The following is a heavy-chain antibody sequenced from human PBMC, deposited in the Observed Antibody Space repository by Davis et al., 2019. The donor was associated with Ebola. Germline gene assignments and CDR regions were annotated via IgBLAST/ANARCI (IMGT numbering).Heavy chain of an antibody. J-gene: IGHJ4*02. CDR2: ISGSGGST. V-gene: IGHV3-23*01. D-gene: IGHD4-11*01. CDR3: AKDEEGDYSNYEVDFDY. Sequence: PGGSLRLSCAASGFTFSSYAMSWVRQAPGKGLEWVSAISGSGGSTYYADSVKGRFTISRDNSKNTLYLQMNSLRAEDTAVYYCAKDEEGDYSNYEVDFDYWGQGTLVTVSS. CDR1: GFTFSSYA.